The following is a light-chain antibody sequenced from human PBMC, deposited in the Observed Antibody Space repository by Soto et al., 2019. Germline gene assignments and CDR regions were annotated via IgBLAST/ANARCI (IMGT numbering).Light chain of an antibody. CDR2: GAS. CDR1: QSLSSND. CDR3: QHFDSSSFS. J-gene: IGKJ2*01. Sequence: EIGLTQSPGTLSLSPGERVTFSCRASQSLSSNDLAWYQQKPGQAPRLLIYGASSRASGIPDRFSGSGSGTDFTLTISRLEPEDFAVYYCQHFDSSSFSFGQGTKLEI. V-gene: IGKV3-20*01.